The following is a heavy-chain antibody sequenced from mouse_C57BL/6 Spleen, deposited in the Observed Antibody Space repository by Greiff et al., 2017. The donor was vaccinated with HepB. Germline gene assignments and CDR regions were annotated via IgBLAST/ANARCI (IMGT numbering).Heavy chain of an antibody. CDR1: GYTFTSYW. CDR2: IDPSDSYT. V-gene: IGHV1-59*01. Sequence: QVHVKQPGAELVRPGTSVKLSCKASGYTFTSYWMHWVKQRPGQGLEWIGVIDPSDSYTNYNQKFKGKATLTVDTSSSTAYMQLSSLTSEDSAVYYCARRHYGSSYEDAMDYWGQGTSVTVSS. J-gene: IGHJ4*01. D-gene: IGHD1-1*01. CDR3: ARRHYGSSYEDAMDY.